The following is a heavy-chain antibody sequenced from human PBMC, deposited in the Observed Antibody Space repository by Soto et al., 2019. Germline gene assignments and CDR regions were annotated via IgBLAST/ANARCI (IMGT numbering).Heavy chain of an antibody. CDR3: FRGGVTSRTFDY. D-gene: IGHD3-16*01. J-gene: IGHJ4*02. CDR1: GYIIKNYW. V-gene: IGHV5-51*01. CDR2: IFPDDSDT. Sequence: PGESLKISCKASGYIIKNYWIGWVRQMPGQGLEWMGIIFPDDSDTRYSPSFQGHVTISVDKSISTAYVQWSGLKASDSAIYYCFRGGVTSRTFDYWGQGTLVTVSS.